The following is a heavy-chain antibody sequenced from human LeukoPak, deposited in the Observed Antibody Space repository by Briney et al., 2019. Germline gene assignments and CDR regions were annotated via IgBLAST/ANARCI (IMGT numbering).Heavy chain of an antibody. Sequence: GGSLRLSCAASGFTVSSNSMNWVRQAPGKGLQWVSVIYSGGSTYYADSVKGRFTISRDNSKNTLYLQMNSLRAEDAAVYYCARENNFGSGMDVWGQGTTVTVSS. J-gene: IGHJ6*02. CDR2: IYSGGST. CDR3: ARENNFGSGMDV. V-gene: IGHV3-53*01. D-gene: IGHD3-10*01. CDR1: GFTVSSNS.